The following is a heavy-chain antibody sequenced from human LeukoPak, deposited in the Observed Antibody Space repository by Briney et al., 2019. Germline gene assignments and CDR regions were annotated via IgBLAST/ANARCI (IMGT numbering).Heavy chain of an antibody. Sequence: PGGSLRLSCAASGFTFSSYAMHWVRQAPGKGLEYVSAISSNGGSTYYANSVKGRFTISRDNSKNTLYLQMGSLRAEDMAVYYCARSVVGATGFDYWGQGTLVTVSS. V-gene: IGHV3-64*01. CDR2: ISSNGGST. J-gene: IGHJ4*02. CDR1: GFTFSSYA. D-gene: IGHD1-26*01. CDR3: ARSVVGATGFDY.